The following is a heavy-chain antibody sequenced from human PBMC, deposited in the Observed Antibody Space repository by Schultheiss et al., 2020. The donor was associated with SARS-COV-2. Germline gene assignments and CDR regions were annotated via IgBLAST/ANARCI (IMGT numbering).Heavy chain of an antibody. J-gene: IGHJ4*02. D-gene: IGHD2-21*01. CDR1: GFTFSDYY. V-gene: IGHV3-11*04. CDR3: ARSVVVSPNDY. CDR2: ISSSGSTI. Sequence: GGSLRLSCAASGFTFSDYYMSWIRQAPGKGLEWVSYISSSGSTIYYADSVKGRFTISRDNSKNTLYLQMNSLRAEDTAVYYCARSVVVSPNDYWGQGTLVTVSS.